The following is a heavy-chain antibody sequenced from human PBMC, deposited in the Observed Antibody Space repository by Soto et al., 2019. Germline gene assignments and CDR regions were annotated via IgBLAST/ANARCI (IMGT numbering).Heavy chain of an antibody. J-gene: IGHJ5*02. CDR3: ARVTVGDYVAWFDP. Sequence: QVQLQESGPGLVKPSQTLSLTCTVSGGSISSGGYYWSWIRQHPGKGLEWIGYIYYSGSTYYNPSLKSRVTISVDASKNQCSLKLSSVTAADTAVYYCARVTVGDYVAWFDPWGQGTLVTVSS. V-gene: IGHV4-31*03. CDR2: IYYSGST. D-gene: IGHD4-17*01. CDR1: GGSISSGGYY.